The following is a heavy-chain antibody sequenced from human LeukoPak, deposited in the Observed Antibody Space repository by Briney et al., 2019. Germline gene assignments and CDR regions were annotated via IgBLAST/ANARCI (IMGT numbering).Heavy chain of an antibody. D-gene: IGHD3-10*01. CDR1: GFSFSSYS. J-gene: IGHJ4*02. CDR3: AKDQNVLWFGELLYPSFDY. V-gene: IGHV3-23*01. Sequence: GGSLRLSCAASGFSFSSYSMDWVRQAPGKGLEWVSAISGSGGSTYYADSVRGRFTISRDNSKNTLYLQMNSLRAEDTAVYYCAKDQNVLWFGELLYPSFDYWGQGTLVTVSS. CDR2: ISGSGGST.